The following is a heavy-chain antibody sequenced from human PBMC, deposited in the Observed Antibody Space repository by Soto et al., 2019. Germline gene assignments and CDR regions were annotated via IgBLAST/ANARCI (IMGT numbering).Heavy chain of an antibody. CDR1: GFTFSSYA. Sequence: GGSLRLSCAASGFTFSSYAMSWVRQAPGKGLEWVSAISGSGSTIYYADSVKGRFTISRDNAKNSLYLQMNSLRAEDTAVYYCAREFDYGDYWGGFDPWGQGTLVTVSS. V-gene: IGHV3-23*01. D-gene: IGHD4-17*01. CDR2: ISGSGSTI. CDR3: AREFDYGDYWGGFDP. J-gene: IGHJ5*02.